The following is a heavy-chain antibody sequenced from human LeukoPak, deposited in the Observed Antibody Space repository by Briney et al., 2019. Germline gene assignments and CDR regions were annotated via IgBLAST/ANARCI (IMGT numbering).Heavy chain of an antibody. V-gene: IGHV1-8*01. CDR1: GYTFTSYD. D-gene: IGHD3-22*01. CDR2: MNPNNGNT. Sequence: ASVKVSCKASGYTFTSYDINWVRQATGQGLEWMGWMNPNNGNTDYAQKFQGRVTMTRNTSISTAYLELSSLRSEDTAAYYCARDRYDSIDYYVSWAQGPLVSVSS. J-gene: IGHJ5*02. CDR3: ARDRYDSIDYYVS.